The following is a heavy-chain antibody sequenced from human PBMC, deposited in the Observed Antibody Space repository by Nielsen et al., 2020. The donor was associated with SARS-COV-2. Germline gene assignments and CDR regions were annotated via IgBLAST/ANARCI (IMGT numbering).Heavy chain of an antibody. Sequence: GESLKIFCAASGLTFSTYSMMWVRQAPGKGLEWVSHISSSGSYIYYADSVKGRFTISRDNAKNSVYLQMNSLRAEDTAVYYCATDQYCPNGICSSGGRDYWGQGTLVAVSS. CDR3: ATDQYCPNGICSSGGRDY. CDR1: GLTFSTYS. D-gene: IGHD2-8*01. J-gene: IGHJ4*02. CDR2: ISSSGSYI. V-gene: IGHV3-21*01.